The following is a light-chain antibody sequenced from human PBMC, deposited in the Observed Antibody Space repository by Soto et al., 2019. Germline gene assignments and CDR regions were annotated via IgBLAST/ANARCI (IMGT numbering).Light chain of an antibody. Sequence: DIQMTQSPSTLSGSVGDRVTSTCRASQTISSWLAWYQQKPGKAPKLLIYAASTLQSGVPSRFSGSGSGTDFTLTISSLQSVDFAVYSCQQYNNWPWTFGQGTKVDIK. J-gene: IGKJ1*01. CDR2: AAS. CDR1: QTISSW. V-gene: IGKV1-5*01. CDR3: QQYNNWPWT.